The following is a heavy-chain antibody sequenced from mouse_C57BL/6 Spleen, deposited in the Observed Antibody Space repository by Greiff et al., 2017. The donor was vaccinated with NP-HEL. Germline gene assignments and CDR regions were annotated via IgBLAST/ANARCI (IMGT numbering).Heavy chain of an antibody. CDR3: AREGGGNYVAMDY. CDR2: ISDGGSYT. CDR1: GFTFSSYA. V-gene: IGHV5-4*01. D-gene: IGHD2-1*01. Sequence: EVMLVESGGGLVKPGGSLKLSCAASGFTFSSYAMSWVRQTPEKRLEWVATISDGGSYTYYPDNVKGRFTISRDNAKNNLYLQMSHLKSEDTAMYYCAREGGGNYVAMDYWGQGTSVTVSS. J-gene: IGHJ4*01.